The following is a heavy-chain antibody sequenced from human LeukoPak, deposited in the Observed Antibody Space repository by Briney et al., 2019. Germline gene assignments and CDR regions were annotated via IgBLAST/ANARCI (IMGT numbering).Heavy chain of an antibody. J-gene: IGHJ3*02. CDR3: ARGRLKTTPYDAFDI. CDR1: EYTFTGYY. Sequence: GASVKVSCKASEYTFTGYYMDWVRQAPGQGLERMGWINPNSGGTNYAQKFQGRVTMTRDTSISTAYMELSRLRSDDTAVYYCARGRLKTTPYDAFDIWGQGTMVTVSS. CDR2: INPNSGGT. D-gene: IGHD4-17*01. V-gene: IGHV1-2*02.